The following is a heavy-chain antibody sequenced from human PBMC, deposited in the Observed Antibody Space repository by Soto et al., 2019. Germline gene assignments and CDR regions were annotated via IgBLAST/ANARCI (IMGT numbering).Heavy chain of an antibody. Sequence: QVHLVESGGGVVQPGRSLRLSCAASGFIFTTYAMHWVRQAPGKGLEWVAVISYDGTHEYYADSVRGRFTISRDNSNNALYLQMDSLRADDTALYYCARSSVAGTWGYYFDYWGQGALVTVSS. CDR1: GFIFTTYA. V-gene: IGHV3-30-3*01. CDR3: ARSSVAGTWGYYFDY. J-gene: IGHJ4*02. D-gene: IGHD6-19*01. CDR2: ISYDGTHE.